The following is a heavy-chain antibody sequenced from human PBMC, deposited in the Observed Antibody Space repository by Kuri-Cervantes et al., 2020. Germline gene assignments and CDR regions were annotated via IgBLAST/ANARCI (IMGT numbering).Heavy chain of an antibody. CDR3: ARGNWFDP. Sequence: GGSLRLSCAASGFPFSSYSMNWVRQAPGKGLEWVSSISSRGSYIYYADSVKGRFTISRDNAKNSLYLQMNSLRAEDTAVYYCARGNWFDPWGQGTLVTVSS. J-gene: IGHJ5*02. CDR1: GFPFSSYS. CDR2: ISSRGSYI. V-gene: IGHV3-21*01.